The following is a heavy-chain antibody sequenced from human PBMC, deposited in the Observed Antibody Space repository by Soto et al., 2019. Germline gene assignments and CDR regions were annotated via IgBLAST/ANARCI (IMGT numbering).Heavy chain of an antibody. D-gene: IGHD6-13*01. CDR1: GYTFTSYG. CDR3: ARVIRTEYPKQLLVPGDY. Sequence: QVQLVQSGAEVKKPGASVKVSCKASGYTFTSYGISWVRQAPGQGLEWMGWISAYNGNTNYAQMLQGRVTMTTDTATSTAYLALRSLRSDDTAVYFCARVIRTEYPKQLLVPGDYWGQGTLVTVSS. J-gene: IGHJ4*02. CDR2: ISAYNGNT. V-gene: IGHV1-18*04.